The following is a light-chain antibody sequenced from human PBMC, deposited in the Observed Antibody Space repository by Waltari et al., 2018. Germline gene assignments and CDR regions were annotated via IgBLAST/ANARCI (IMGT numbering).Light chain of an antibody. V-gene: IGKV1-39*01. CDR1: QSITIY. Sequence: DIQMTQPPSSLSASVGESVTITCRTSQSITIYLNWYQHKPGKAPKLLIYAASSLRGGVPTRFSGSGSGTDFNLTISTLQPEDFATYYCQQSYSALTFGGGTKVEIK. CDR2: AAS. CDR3: QQSYSALT. J-gene: IGKJ4*01.